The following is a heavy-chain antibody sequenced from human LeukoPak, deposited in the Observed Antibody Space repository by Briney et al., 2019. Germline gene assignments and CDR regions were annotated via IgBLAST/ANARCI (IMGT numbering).Heavy chain of an antibody. D-gene: IGHD5-18*01. J-gene: IGHJ4*02. CDR3: ATGHSYGYDY. CDR1: GLTFSNFW. Sequence: GGSLRLSCAASGLTFSNFWMHWVRQPPGKGLVWVALVKGDGRTTIYADSVKGRFTISRDNAKNTLYLQMNSLRADDSGVYYCATGHSYGYDYWGQGVLVTVSS. CDR2: VKGDGRTT. V-gene: IGHV3-74*01.